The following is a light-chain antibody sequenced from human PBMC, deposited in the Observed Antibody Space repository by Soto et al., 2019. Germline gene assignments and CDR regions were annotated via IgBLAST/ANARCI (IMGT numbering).Light chain of an antibody. CDR3: QQYMSYS. J-gene: IGKJ5*01. CDR1: QSVSSNY. V-gene: IGKV3-20*01. Sequence: EIVLTHSPGTLSLSPGERATFSFSASQSVSSNYLAWYQQKPGQAPRLLIYGAFKRATGIPDRFSGSGSGTDFTLTISCLQPDDFATYYCQQYMSYSFGQGTRLEIK. CDR2: GAF.